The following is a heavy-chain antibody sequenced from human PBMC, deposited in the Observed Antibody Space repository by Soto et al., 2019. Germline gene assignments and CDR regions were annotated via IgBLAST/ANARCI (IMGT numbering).Heavy chain of an antibody. D-gene: IGHD1-26*01. J-gene: IGHJ4*02. CDR2: IDHSGNS. CDR1: TESFSHYY. V-gene: IGHV4-34*01. CDR3: VGSQSRLVGFDY. Sequence: QVQLQQWGAGLLKPSETLSLTCAVKTESFSHYYWIWIRQSPGKGLEWIGEIDHSGNSNYSPSLKIRVTLAVDTSKTQSALTLNSVTAAATAEYYCVGSQSRLVGFDYWGQGALGTVSA.